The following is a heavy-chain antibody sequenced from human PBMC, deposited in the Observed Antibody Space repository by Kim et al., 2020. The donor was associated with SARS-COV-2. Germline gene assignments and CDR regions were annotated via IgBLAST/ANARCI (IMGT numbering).Heavy chain of an antibody. D-gene: IGHD1-26*01. Sequence: SETLSLTCTVSGGSISSYYWSWIRQPPGKGLEWIGYIYYSGSTNYNPSLKSRVTISVDTSKNQFSLKLSSVTAADTAVYYCARLNGIVGATRRWYYFDYWGQGTLVTVSS. CDR2: IYYSGST. CDR1: GGSISSYY. J-gene: IGHJ4*02. CDR3: ARLNGIVGATRRWYYFDY. V-gene: IGHV4-59*08.